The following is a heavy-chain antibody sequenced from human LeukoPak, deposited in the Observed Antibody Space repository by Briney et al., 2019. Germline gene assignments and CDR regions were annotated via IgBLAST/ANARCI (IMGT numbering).Heavy chain of an antibody. CDR3: ARDIREVGESHYFDY. J-gene: IGHJ4*02. CDR1: GFSITTYY. D-gene: IGHD1-26*01. Sequence: SETLSLTCTVSGFSITTYYWSWLRQSPGNGLEWIGRIHSSGSTTYNPSLKSRVTISVDTSKNRFSLHLSSVTAADTAVYYCARDIREVGESHYFDYWGQGTLVTVTS. CDR2: IHSSGST. V-gene: IGHV4-59*01.